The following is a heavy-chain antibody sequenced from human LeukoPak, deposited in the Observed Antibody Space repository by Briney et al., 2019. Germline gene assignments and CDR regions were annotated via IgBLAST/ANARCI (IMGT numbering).Heavy chain of an antibody. CDR1: GYPFTGYY. Sequence: ASVKVSCKASGYPFTGYYLHWVRQAPGQGLEWMGWINPNSGFTNYAQKFQGRVTMTRDTSISTAYMELSRLRSDDTAVYYCARHSYGDYAGNYVMDVWGQGTTVTVSS. V-gene: IGHV1-2*02. J-gene: IGHJ6*02. D-gene: IGHD4-17*01. CDR3: ARHSYGDYAGNYVMDV. CDR2: INPNSGFT.